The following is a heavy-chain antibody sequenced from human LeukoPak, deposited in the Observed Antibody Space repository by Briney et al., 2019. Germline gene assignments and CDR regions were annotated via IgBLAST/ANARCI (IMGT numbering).Heavy chain of an antibody. V-gene: IGHV3-30*04. CDR1: GFTFSSYA. CDR2: ISYDGSNK. CDR3: ARDYSSSPRYFDY. Sequence: GRSLRLSCAASGFTFSSYAMHWVRQALGKGLEWVAVISYDGSNKYYADSVKGRFTISRDNSRNTLYLQMNSLRAEDTAVYYCARDYSSSPRYFDYWGQGTLVTVSS. D-gene: IGHD6-6*01. J-gene: IGHJ4*02.